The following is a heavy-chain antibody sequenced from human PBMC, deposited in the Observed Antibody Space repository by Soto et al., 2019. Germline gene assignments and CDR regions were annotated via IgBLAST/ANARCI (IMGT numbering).Heavy chain of an antibody. V-gene: IGHV4-61*01. CDR3: ARMSMMTQLDY. J-gene: IGHJ4*02. Sequence: ETLSLTCTVSGGSVSGGSYYWSWIRQTPTKGLEFIGYLYFTGSTNYNPSLKSRVSISRDTSKNQVSLNLRSVTAADTAVYYCARMSMMTQLDYWGQGTLVTVSS. D-gene: IGHD3-16*01. CDR2: LYFTGST. CDR1: GGSVSGGSYY.